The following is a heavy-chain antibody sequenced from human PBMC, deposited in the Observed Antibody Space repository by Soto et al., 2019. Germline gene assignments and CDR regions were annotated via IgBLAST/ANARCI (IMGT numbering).Heavy chain of an antibody. Sequence: ASVKVSCKAYGYTFRSYGLSWVRQAPGQGLEWMGWISGYSGNTVYTQRFKGRLTMATDTSTGTAYMELRSLRSDDTAVYYCARDFYESSGYCDYWGQGTLVTVSS. V-gene: IGHV1-18*01. CDR2: ISGYSGNT. D-gene: IGHD3-22*01. J-gene: IGHJ4*02. CDR3: ARDFYESSGYCDY. CDR1: GYTFRSYG.